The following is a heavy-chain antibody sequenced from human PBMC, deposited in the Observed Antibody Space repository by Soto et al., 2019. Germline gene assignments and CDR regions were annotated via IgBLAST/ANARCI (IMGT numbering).Heavy chain of an antibody. V-gene: IGHV4-31*03. Sequence: QVQLQESGPGLVKPSQTLSLTCTVSGGSISSGGYYWSWIRQHPGKGLEWIGYIYYGGSTYYNPYRENRRTIAVDKSNNQCSQKLSSVPAADTAVYYCSLYSDSSGYYYFDYWGQGTLVTVSS. J-gene: IGHJ4*02. CDR2: IYYGGST. CDR3: SLYSDSSGYYYFDY. CDR1: GGSISSGGYY. D-gene: IGHD3-22*01.